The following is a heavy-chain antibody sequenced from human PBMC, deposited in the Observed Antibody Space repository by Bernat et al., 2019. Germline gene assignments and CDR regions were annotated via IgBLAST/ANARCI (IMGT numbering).Heavy chain of an antibody. CDR1: GFTFSSYA. D-gene: IGHD2-2*01. Sequence: EVQLVESGGGLVQPGGSLRLSCAASGFTFSSYAMSWVRQAPGKGLEWVSAISGSGGSTYYADSVKGRFTISRDNSKNTLYLQMNSLRAEDTAVYYCAKSGTRYCSSTSYLFVDVWGQGTTVTVSS. CDR2: ISGSGGST. CDR3: AKSGTRYCSSTSYLFVDV. V-gene: IGHV3-23*04. J-gene: IGHJ6*02.